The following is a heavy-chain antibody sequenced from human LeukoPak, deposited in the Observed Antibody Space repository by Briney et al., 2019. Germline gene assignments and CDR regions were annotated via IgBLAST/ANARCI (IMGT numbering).Heavy chain of an antibody. CDR2: ISGSGGST. CDR3: AKVLGVYYYGMDV. Sequence: GGSLRLSCAASGFTFSSYAMSWVRQAPGKGLEWVSAISGSGGSTYYADSVKGRLTISRDNSKNTLYLQMNSLRAEDTAVYYCAKVLGVYYYGMDVWGQGTTVTVSS. V-gene: IGHV3-23*01. D-gene: IGHD3-10*01. CDR1: GFTFSSYA. J-gene: IGHJ6*02.